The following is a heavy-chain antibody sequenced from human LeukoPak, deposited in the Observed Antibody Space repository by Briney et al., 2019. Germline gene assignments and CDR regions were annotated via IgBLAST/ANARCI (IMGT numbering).Heavy chain of an antibody. V-gene: IGHV1-2*02. D-gene: IGHD6-19*01. CDR2: INPKNGAT. Sequence: ASVKVSCKAPGYSFTDYYMHWMRQAPGQGVEWMGWINPKNGATKYSQKFQGRVTLTRDASISTAYMELSRLMSDDTAVYYCTRGPSSGSFDYWGQGTLVTVSS. J-gene: IGHJ4*02. CDR1: GYSFTDYY. CDR3: TRGPSSGSFDY.